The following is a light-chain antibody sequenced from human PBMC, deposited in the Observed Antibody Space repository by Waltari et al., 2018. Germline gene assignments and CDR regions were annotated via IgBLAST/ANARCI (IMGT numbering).Light chain of an antibody. J-gene: IGKJ2*01. CDR2: LGS. CDR3: MKGLQTPPLYT. CDR1: QSLLHSNGHNY. V-gene: IGKV2-28*01. Sequence: DTVMTQSPLSLPVTPGEPASISCRPSQSLLHSNGHNYVDWYLQKPGQSPQLLTYLGSNRASGVTDRFSGSGAGTDVTLRISRVEAEDVGVYYCMKGLQTPPLYTFGQGTKLEIK.